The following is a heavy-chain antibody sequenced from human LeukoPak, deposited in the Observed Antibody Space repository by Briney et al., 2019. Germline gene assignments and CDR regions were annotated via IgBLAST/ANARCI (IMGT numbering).Heavy chain of an antibody. CDR2: IYYSGSN. Sequence: SETLSLTCTVSGGSISSSTYYWGRIPQPPGKGLEGIGSIYYSGSNYYNPALKRRIIIPVDTSKNQFSLKLSSVTAADTAVYYCAGAVFRLWYFELWGRGTLVTVSS. D-gene: IGHD3/OR15-3a*01. V-gene: IGHV4-39*01. CDR1: GGSISSSTYY. CDR3: AGAVFRLWYFEL. J-gene: IGHJ2*01.